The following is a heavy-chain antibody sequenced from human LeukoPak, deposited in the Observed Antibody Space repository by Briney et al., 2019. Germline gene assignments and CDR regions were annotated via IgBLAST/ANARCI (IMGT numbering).Heavy chain of an antibody. V-gene: IGHV4-39*01. CDR2: IYHTGST. CDR1: GGSITSNLSY. Sequence: PSETLSLTCSVPGGSITSNLSYWGWIRQPPGKGLEWIGSIYHTGSTYYNPSLKSRVTISVDTSKNQFSLKVSSVTAADTAIYYCARHEDYGTDWFDPWGQGLLVTVSS. D-gene: IGHD4-17*01. CDR3: ARHEDYGTDWFDP. J-gene: IGHJ5*02.